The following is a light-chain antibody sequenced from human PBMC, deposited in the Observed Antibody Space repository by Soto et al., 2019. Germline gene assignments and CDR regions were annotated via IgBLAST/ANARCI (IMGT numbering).Light chain of an antibody. CDR3: QQHNGYPLT. J-gene: IGKJ4*01. CDR2: DVS. CDR1: QTLRTW. V-gene: IGKV1-5*01. Sequence: DIQMTQSPSTLSASVGDRVTITCRASQTLRTWLAWYQQKPGKAPKLLLYDVSILQSGVPSRFSGSGSGTEFTLNISSLQPDDFATYDCQQHNGYPLTFGVGTQVEF.